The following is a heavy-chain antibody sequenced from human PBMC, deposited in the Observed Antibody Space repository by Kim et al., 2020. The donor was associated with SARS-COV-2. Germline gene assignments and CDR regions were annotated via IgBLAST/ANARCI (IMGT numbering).Heavy chain of an antibody. V-gene: IGHV4-38-2*02. Sequence: SHTLSLTCPVSGYSISSGYYWGWIRQPPGTGLEWLGSISHSGSTYYNPSLKSRFTISVDTSKNQFSLKLSSVTAADTAVYYCARESAAINYYGMDVWGQGTTVTVAS. D-gene: IGHD2-2*01. CDR1: GYSISSGYY. CDR2: ISHSGST. J-gene: IGHJ6*02. CDR3: ARESAAINYYGMDV.